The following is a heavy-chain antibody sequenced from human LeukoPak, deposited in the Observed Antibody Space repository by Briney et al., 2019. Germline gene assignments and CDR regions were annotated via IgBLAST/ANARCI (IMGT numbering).Heavy chain of an antibody. J-gene: IGHJ4*02. D-gene: IGHD4-11*01. CDR3: ARERLHRGPYYFDY. CDR1: GFTFSGSA. V-gene: IGHV3-73*01. Sequence: GGSLRLSCATSGFTFSGSATHWVRQASGKGLEWVGRIRSKANNYATTDVASVRGRFTISRDDSKNTLYLQMNSLRAEDTAVYYCARERLHRGPYYFDYWGQGTLVTVSS. CDR2: IRSKANNYAT.